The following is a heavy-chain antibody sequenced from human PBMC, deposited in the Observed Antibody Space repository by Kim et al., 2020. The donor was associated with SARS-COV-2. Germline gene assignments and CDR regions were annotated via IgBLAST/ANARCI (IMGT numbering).Heavy chain of an antibody. J-gene: IGHJ4*01. V-gene: IGHV4-34*01. Sequence: SETLSLTCAVYGGSFSGYYWSWIRQPPGKGLEWIGEINHSGSTNYNPSLKRRGTISVETYKNQSSLKLRSVTAADKAVYYCARGRQKGGNSGKDGRVDY. CDR3: ARGRQKGGNSGKDGRVDY. CDR1: GGSFSGYY. CDR2: INHSGST. D-gene: IGHD1-1*01.